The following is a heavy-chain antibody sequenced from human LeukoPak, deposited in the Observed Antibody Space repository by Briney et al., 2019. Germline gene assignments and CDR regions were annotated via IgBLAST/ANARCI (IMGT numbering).Heavy chain of an antibody. CDR2: IKQDGSEK. J-gene: IGHJ4*02. Sequence: PGGSLRLSCAASGFTFSSYWMSWVRQAPGKGLEWVANIKQDGSEKYHVDSVKGRFTISRDNAKNSLYLQMNSLRAEDTAVYYCARVCYDYVWGSYRYTGGYFDYWGQGTLVTVSS. CDR3: ARVCYDYVWGSYRYTGGYFDY. CDR1: GFTFSSYW. D-gene: IGHD3-16*02. V-gene: IGHV3-7*01.